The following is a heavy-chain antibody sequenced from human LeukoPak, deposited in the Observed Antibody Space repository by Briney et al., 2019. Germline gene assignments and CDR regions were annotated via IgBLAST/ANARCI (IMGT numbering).Heavy chain of an antibody. J-gene: IGHJ4*02. D-gene: IGHD1-26*01. CDR3: ARQASGSSTSFFDY. CDR1: GGSISSYY. V-gene: IGHV4-59*08. Sequence: SETLSLTCTVSGGSISSYYWSWIRQPPGKGLEWIGYIYYSGSTNFNPSLKSRVTISVDTSKNQFSLKLSSVTAADTAVYYCARQASGSSTSFFDYWGQGTLVTVSS. CDR2: IYYSGST.